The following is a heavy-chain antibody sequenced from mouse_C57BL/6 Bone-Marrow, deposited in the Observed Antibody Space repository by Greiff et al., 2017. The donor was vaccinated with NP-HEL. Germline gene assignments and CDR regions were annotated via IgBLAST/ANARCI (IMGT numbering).Heavy chain of an antibody. CDR3: AREAFYYGNWMDY. D-gene: IGHD2-1*01. CDR1: GYTFTSYW. J-gene: IGHJ4*01. V-gene: IGHV1-69*01. CDR2: IDPSDSYT. Sequence: QVQLQQSGAELVMPGASVKLSCKASGYTFTSYWMHWVQQRPGQGLEWIGEIDPSDSYTNYNQKFKGKSTLTVDKSSSTAYMQLSSLTSEDSAVYYCAREAFYYGNWMDYWGQGTSVTVSS.